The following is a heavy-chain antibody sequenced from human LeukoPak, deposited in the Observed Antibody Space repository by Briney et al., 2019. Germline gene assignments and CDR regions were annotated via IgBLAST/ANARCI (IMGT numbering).Heavy chain of an antibody. CDR2: IYYSGST. J-gene: IGHJ4*02. D-gene: IGHD3-10*01. CDR3: ARSRSGSYAEFVY. V-gene: IGHV4-30-4*01. CDR1: GRSINTADYY. Sequence: SQTLSLTCTVSGRSINTADYYWSWIRQPPGKGLEWIGYIYYSGSTFFNYNASLSSRLTISLDKSKNQFSLHLSSVTAADSAMYYCARSRSGSYAEFVYWGQGTLVTVSS.